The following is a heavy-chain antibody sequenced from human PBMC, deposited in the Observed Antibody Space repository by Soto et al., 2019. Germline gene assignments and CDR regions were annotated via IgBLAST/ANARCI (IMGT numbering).Heavy chain of an antibody. Sequence: QVQLQESGPGLVKPSETLSLTCTVSGGSVTNHHLSWIRQPPGKGLEWMGYINYSGSTNYNPSLWSRVTMSVATSNSQFSLKLGSVTAADTAVYYCATYISGGGGRGYWGQGTLVTVSS. V-gene: IGHV4-59*08. CDR3: ATYISGGGGRGY. D-gene: IGHD3-22*01. J-gene: IGHJ4*02. CDR2: INYSGST. CDR1: GGSVTNHH.